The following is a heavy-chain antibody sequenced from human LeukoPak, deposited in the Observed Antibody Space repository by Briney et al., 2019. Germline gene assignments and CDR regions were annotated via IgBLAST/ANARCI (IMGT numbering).Heavy chain of an antibody. Sequence: SETLSLTCTVSGGSISSGSHHWGWFRQSPGKGLECIGSIYDSRTIYYNPSLNSRVTMSAVTSKNQFSLQLNSVTAADTAVYYCARHDGRSGGTMGALDSWGQGSLVTVSS. CDR3: ARHDGRSGGTMGALDS. V-gene: IGHV4-39*01. J-gene: IGHJ4*02. D-gene: IGHD4-23*01. CDR1: GGSISSGSHH. CDR2: IYDSRTI.